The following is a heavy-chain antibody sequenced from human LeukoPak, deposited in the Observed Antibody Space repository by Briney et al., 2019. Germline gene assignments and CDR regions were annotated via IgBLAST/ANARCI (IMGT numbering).Heavy chain of an antibody. V-gene: IGHV3-21*01. Sequence: GGSLRLSCAASGFTFSSYSMNWVRQAPGKGLEWVSSISSSSSYIYYADSVKGRFTISRDNAKNSLYLQMNSLRAEDTAVYYCAREGYDILTGDASDIWGQGTMVTVSS. CDR3: AREGYDILTGDASDI. D-gene: IGHD3-9*01. CDR2: ISSSSSYI. J-gene: IGHJ3*02. CDR1: GFTFSSYS.